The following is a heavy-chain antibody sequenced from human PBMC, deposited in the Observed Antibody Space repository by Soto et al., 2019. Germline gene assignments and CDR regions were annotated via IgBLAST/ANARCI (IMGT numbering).Heavy chain of an antibody. J-gene: IGHJ4*02. D-gene: IGHD6-19*01. Sequence: GGSLRLSCAASGFTFSSYGMHWVRQAPGKGLEWAAVIWYDGSNKYYADSVKGRFTISRDNSKNTLSLQMNSLRAEDTAVYYCAREHTGYSRGLGVWGQGTLVTVSS. CDR1: GFTFSSYG. CDR2: IWYDGSNK. V-gene: IGHV3-33*01. CDR3: AREHTGYSRGLGV.